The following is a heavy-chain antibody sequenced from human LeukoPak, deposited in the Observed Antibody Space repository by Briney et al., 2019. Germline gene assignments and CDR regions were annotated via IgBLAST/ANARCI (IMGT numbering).Heavy chain of an antibody. CDR1: GGSISPYY. D-gene: IGHD3-16*02. CDR2: VYYSGST. Sequence: SETLSLTCTVSGGSISPYYWTWIRQPPGMGLEYIGYVYYSGSTNYNPSLKTRVTISVDTSKNQFSLILSSVTAADTAFYYCARAHSSTYRYFDYWGQGPLVTVSS. CDR3: ARAHSSTYRYFDY. J-gene: IGHJ4*02. V-gene: IGHV4-59*01.